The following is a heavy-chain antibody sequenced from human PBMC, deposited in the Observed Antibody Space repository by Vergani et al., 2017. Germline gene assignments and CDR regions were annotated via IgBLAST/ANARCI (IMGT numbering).Heavy chain of an antibody. CDR2: INPNSGGT. Sequence: QVQLVQSGAEVKKPGASVKVSCKASGYTFTGYYMHWVRQAPGQGLEWMGWINPNSGGTNYAQKFQGRVTMTRNTSISTAYMELSSLRSEDTAVYYCAREEPISSGCAFDLWGRGTLVTVSS. V-gene: IGHV1-2*02. J-gene: IGHJ2*01. CDR1: GYTFTGYY. CDR3: AREEPISSGCAFDL. D-gene: IGHD6-19*01.